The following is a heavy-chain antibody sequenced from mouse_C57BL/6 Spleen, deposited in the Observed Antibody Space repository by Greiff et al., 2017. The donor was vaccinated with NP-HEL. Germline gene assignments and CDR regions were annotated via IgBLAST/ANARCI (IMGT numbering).Heavy chain of an antibody. V-gene: IGHV5-4*01. CDR3: ARYGYFLDY. J-gene: IGHJ2*01. Sequence: EVQRVESGGGLVKPGGSLKLSCAASGFTFSSYAMSWVRQTPEKRLEWVATISDGGSYTYYPDNVKGRFTISRDNAKNNLYLQMSHLKSEDTAMYYCARYGYFLDYWGQGTTLTVSS. D-gene: IGHD2-2*01. CDR2: ISDGGSYT. CDR1: GFTFSSYA.